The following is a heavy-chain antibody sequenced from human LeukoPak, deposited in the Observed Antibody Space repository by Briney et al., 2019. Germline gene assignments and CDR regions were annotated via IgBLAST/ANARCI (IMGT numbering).Heavy chain of an antibody. V-gene: IGHV3-30*04. CDR2: ISYDGSHK. J-gene: IGHJ3*02. CDR1: GFTFSSYA. CDR3: AREVRDAFDI. Sequence: GGSLRLSCAASGFTFSSYAMHWVRQAPGKGLEWVAVISYDGSHKYYADSVKGRFTISRDNSKNTLYLQMNSLRAEDTAVYYCAREVRDAFDIWGQGTMVIVSS.